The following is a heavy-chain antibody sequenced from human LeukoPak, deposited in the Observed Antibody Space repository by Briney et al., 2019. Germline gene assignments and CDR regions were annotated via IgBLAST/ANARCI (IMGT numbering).Heavy chain of an antibody. D-gene: IGHD5-18*01. J-gene: IGHJ6*02. CDR2: ISGSGGST. V-gene: IGHV3-23*01. CDR3: AKATAMVLYYYYYYGMDV. CDR1: GFTFSSYA. Sequence: PGGSLRLSCAASGFTFSSYAMSWVRQAPGKGLEWVSAISGSGGSTYYADSVKGRFTISRDNSKNTLYLQMNSLRAEDTAVYYCAKATAMVLYYYYYYGMDVWGQGTTVTVSS.